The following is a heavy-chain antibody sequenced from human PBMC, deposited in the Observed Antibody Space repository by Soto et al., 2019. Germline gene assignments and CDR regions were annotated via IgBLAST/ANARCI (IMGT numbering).Heavy chain of an antibody. CDR3: VRKPPSYSNNWFFDY. J-gene: IGHJ4*02. CDR2: IYPGDSDT. CDR1: GYTFTNYW. Sequence: GESLKISCKGSGYTFTNYWIGWVRQMPGKGQEWMGIIYPGDSDTRYNPSFQGQVTISADKSITTAYLQWSSLQASDTAMYYSVRKPPSYSNNWFFDYWGQGTLVTVSS. D-gene: IGHD6-13*01. V-gene: IGHV5-51*01.